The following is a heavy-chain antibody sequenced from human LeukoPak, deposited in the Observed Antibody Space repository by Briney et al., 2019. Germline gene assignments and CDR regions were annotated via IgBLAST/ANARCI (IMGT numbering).Heavy chain of an antibody. CDR1: GFTFSSYA. D-gene: IGHD2-2*01. CDR3: AKDGALGGVPAAISWFDP. V-gene: IGHV3-23*01. J-gene: IGHJ5*02. Sequence: PGGSLRLSCAASGFTFSSYAMHWVRRAPGKGLEWVSAISGSGGSTYYADSVKGRSTISRDNSKNTLYLQMNSLRAEDTAVYYCAKDGALGGVPAAISWFDPWGQGTLVTVSS. CDR2: ISGSGGST.